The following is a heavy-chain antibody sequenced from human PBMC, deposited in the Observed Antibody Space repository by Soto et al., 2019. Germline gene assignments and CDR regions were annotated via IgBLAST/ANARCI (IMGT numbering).Heavy chain of an antibody. Sequence: SETLSLTCAVYGGFFSGYYWSWIRQPPGKGLEWIGEINHSGSTNYNPSLKSRVTISVDTSKNQFSLKLSSVTAADTAVYYCARGAKRYSSGWYSAGFDYWGQGTLVTVSS. V-gene: IGHV4-34*01. J-gene: IGHJ4*02. D-gene: IGHD6-19*01. CDR1: GGFFSGYY. CDR2: INHSGST. CDR3: ARGAKRYSSGWYSAGFDY.